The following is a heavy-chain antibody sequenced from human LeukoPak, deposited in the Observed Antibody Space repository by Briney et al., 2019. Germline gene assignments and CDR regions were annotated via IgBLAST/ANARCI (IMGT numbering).Heavy chain of an antibody. V-gene: IGHV1-69*02. CDR2: IIPILGIA. J-gene: IGHJ4*02. Sequence: SVKVSCKASGGTFSSYTISWVRQAPGQGLEWMGRIIPILGIANYAQKFQGRVTITADKSTSTAYMELSSLRSEDTAVYYCARHDYSRQGAFGYWGQGTLVTVSS. CDR3: ARHDYSRQGAFGY. CDR1: GGTFSSYT. D-gene: IGHD4-11*01.